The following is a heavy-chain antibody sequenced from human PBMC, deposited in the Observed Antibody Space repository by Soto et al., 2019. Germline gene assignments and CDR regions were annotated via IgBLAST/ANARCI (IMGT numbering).Heavy chain of an antibody. Sequence: QLQLQESGPGLVRPSETLSLTCTVSGGSIANNNYFWGWVRQPPGKGLEWIGSAAYSGGTYKNPSIKSRVTVSVDTSKNQFSLKLTSVTAADTAVYYCAKVVVGATSHSDFDSWGQGTLVTVSS. CDR2: AAYSGGT. CDR3: AKVVVGATSHSDFDS. V-gene: IGHV4-39*01. J-gene: IGHJ4*02. CDR1: GGSIANNNYF. D-gene: IGHD2-15*01.